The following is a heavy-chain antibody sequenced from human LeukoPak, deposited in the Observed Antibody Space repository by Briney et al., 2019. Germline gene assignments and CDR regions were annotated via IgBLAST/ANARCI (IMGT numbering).Heavy chain of an antibody. J-gene: IGHJ5*02. D-gene: IGHD2-2*01. CDR1: GGSISSYY. Sequence: PSETLSLTCTVSGGSISSYYWSRIRQPAGKGLEWIGRIYTSGSTNYNPSLKSRVTMSVDTSKNQFSLKLSSVTAADTAVYYCARDRRCSSTSCYYESYNWFDPWGQGTLVTVSS. V-gene: IGHV4-4*07. CDR2: IYTSGST. CDR3: ARDRRCSSTSCYYESYNWFDP.